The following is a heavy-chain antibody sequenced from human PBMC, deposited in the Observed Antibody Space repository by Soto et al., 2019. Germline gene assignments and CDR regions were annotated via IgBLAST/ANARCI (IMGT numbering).Heavy chain of an antibody. CDR1: GFSFSSYA. CDR2: ISGSGDST. V-gene: IGHV3-23*01. CDR3: AKRATGTYFDY. J-gene: IGHJ4*02. Sequence: EVQLLESGGGLEQPGGSLRLSCAASGFSFSSYAMNWVRQAPGKGLEWVSVISGSGDSTYYADSVKGRFTISRDNSKNTLYLQMNSLRAEDTAVYYCAKRATGTYFDYWGQGTLVTVSS. D-gene: IGHD1-1*01.